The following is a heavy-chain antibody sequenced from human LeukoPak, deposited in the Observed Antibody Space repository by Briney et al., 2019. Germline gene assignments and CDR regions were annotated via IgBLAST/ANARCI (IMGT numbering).Heavy chain of an antibody. J-gene: IGHJ4*02. Sequence: PSETLSLTCTVSGGSISSGGYYWSWIRQHPGKGLEWIGEINHSGSTNYNPSLKSRVTISVDTSKNQFSLKLSSVTAADTAVYYCARRRIVVFDYWGQGTLVTVSS. CDR2: INHSGST. D-gene: IGHD3-22*01. CDR1: GGSISSGGYY. CDR3: ARRRIVVFDY. V-gene: IGHV4-31*03.